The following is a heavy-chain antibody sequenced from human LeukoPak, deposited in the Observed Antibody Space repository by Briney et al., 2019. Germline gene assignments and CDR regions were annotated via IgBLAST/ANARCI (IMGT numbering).Heavy chain of an antibody. CDR2: IYPGDSDT. V-gene: IGHV5-51*01. Sequence: GESLKISCKGSGYSFTSYWIGRVGQMPGKGLEWMGIIYPGDSDTRYSPSFQGQVTISADKSISPTYLQWSSLKASDTAMYYCATPYPREYCSSTTCYFNYWGQGTLVTVSS. D-gene: IGHD2-2*01. CDR3: ATPYPREYCSSTTCYFNY. J-gene: IGHJ4*02. CDR1: GYSFTSYW.